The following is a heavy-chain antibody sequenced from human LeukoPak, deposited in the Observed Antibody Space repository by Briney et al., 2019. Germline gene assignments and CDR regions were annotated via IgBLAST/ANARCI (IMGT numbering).Heavy chain of an antibody. V-gene: IGHV3-15*01. D-gene: IGHD3-9*01. CDR3: AKGPRLFDWFSNYYFDY. Sequence: GGSLRLSCAASGFTFSNPWMTWVRQAPGKGLEWVGRIKSKTDGGTADYAAPVEGRFTISRDDSKNTLYLQMNSLRAEDTAVYYCAKGPRLFDWFSNYYFDYWGQGTLVTVSS. CDR2: IKSKTDGGTA. J-gene: IGHJ4*02. CDR1: GFTFSNPW.